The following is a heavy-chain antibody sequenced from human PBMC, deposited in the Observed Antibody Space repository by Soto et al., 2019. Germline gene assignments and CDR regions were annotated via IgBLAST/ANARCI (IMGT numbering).Heavy chain of an antibody. CDR2: TYYRSKWYN. J-gene: IGHJ6*02. Sequence: SQTLSLTCAISGDSVSSNSAAWNWIRQSPSRGLEWLGRTYYRSKWYNDYAVSVKSRITINPDTSKNQFSLQLNSVTPEDTAVYYCARAVRGYSSSFYYYYYYGMDVWGQGTTLTVSS. CDR1: GDSVSSNSAA. CDR3: ARAVRGYSSSFYYYYYYGMDV. V-gene: IGHV6-1*01. D-gene: IGHD6-6*01.